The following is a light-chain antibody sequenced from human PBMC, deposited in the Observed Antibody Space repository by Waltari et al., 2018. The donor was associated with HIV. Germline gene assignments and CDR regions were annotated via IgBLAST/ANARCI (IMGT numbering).Light chain of an antibody. Sequence: QSVLTQPPSASGTPGQSVTISCSGTSSNIGTNYVYWYQQFPGTAPKLLICRNNKRPSGVPDRFSSSKSGTSASLYISGLRSDDEAEYYCAAWDDTLTVVFGGGTKLTVL. CDR1: SSNIGTNY. V-gene: IGLV1-47*01. CDR2: RNN. CDR3: AAWDDTLTVV. J-gene: IGLJ2*01.